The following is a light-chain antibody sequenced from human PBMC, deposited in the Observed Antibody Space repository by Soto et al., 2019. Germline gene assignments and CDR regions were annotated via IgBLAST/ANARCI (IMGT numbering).Light chain of an antibody. CDR1: QSVSSS. V-gene: IGKV3-11*01. J-gene: IGKJ4*01. CDR3: QQRSSWTLT. CDR2: DAS. Sequence: EIVLTQSPATLSLSPGETATLSCRVSQSVSSSLAWYQQKPGQTPRLLIYDASNRATGIPARFSGSGSGTDFTLTVSSLEPEDFAVYYCQQRSSWTLTFGGGTKVQIK.